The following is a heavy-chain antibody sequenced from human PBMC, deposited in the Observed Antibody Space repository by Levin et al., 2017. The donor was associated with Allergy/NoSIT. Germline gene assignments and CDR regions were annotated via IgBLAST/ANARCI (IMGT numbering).Heavy chain of an antibody. J-gene: IGHJ4*02. V-gene: IGHV3-74*01. D-gene: IGHD6-6*01. CDR2: INSDGSTT. Sequence: GGSLRLSCATSGFSFSVYWMHWVRQAPGKGLVWVSRINSDGSTTTYADSVKGRFTISRDNAKNTLYLQMNSLRVEDTAVYYCARERDSSSLADFWGQGTLVTVSS. CDR1: GFSFSVYW. CDR3: ARERDSSSLADF.